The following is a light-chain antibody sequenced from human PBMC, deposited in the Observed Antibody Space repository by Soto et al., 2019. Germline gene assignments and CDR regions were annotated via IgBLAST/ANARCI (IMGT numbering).Light chain of an antibody. CDR2: DAS. V-gene: IGKV3-11*01. CDR1: LSVSVY. CDR3: RQRQYWPPIT. J-gene: IGKJ5*01. Sequence: VVLTQSPATLSLSPGVRATLSCRTSLSVSVYLDSFQQKPGPAPRLLIYDASNRATGIPARFSGSGSGTDFIRTISSLEPEDFAVYYCRQRQYWPPITFGQGTRLEIK.